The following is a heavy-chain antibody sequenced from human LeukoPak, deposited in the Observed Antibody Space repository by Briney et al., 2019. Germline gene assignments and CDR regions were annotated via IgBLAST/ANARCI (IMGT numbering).Heavy chain of an antibody. J-gene: IGHJ4*02. Sequence: SETLSLTCAVYGGSFSGYYWSWIRQPPGKGLEWIGSIYYSGSTYYNPSLKSRVTISVDTSKNQFSLKLSSVTAADTAVYYCARGTVHFDYWGQGTLVTVSS. CDR1: GGSFSGYY. D-gene: IGHD6-6*01. CDR2: IYYSGST. V-gene: IGHV4-34*01. CDR3: ARGTVHFDY.